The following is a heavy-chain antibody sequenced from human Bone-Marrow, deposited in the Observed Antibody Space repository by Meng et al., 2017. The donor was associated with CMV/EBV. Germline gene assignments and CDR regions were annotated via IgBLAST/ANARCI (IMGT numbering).Heavy chain of an antibody. CDR3: ARDLTIFGVVTRTDY. CDR2: INPSGDST. D-gene: IGHD3-3*01. V-gene: IGHV1-46*01. CDR1: GYTFTSYY. J-gene: IGHJ4*02. Sequence: ASVKVSCKASGYTFTSYYMHWVRQAPGQGLEWMGIINPSGDSTSYAQKFQGRVTMTRDTSTSTVYMELSSLRSEDTAVYYCARDLTIFGVVTRTDYWGQGTLVTVSS.